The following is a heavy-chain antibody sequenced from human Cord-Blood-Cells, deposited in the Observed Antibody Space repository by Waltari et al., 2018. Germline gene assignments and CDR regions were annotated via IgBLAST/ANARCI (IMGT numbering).Heavy chain of an antibody. D-gene: IGHD3-22*01. V-gene: IGHV4-59*01. CDR2: IYYSGST. CDR3: AGTYYYDSSGYHYFDY. CDR1: GGSISSYY. Sequence: QVQLQESGPGLVKPSETLSRTCTVSGGSISSYYWSWIRQPPGKGLEWLGYIYYSGSTNYNPSLKSRVTISVDTSKNQFSLKLSSVTAADTAVYYCAGTYYYDSSGYHYFDYWGQGTLVTVSS. J-gene: IGHJ4*02.